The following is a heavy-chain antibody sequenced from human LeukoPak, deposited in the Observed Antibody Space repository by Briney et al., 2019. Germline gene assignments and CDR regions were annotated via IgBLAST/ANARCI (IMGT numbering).Heavy chain of an antibody. CDR1: GFTFSSYV. J-gene: IGHJ4*02. Sequence: GGFLRLSCAASGFTFSSYVMSWVRQAPGKGLKWVSAISGSGGSTYYVDSVKGRFTISRDNSKNALYLQMNSLRAEDTAVYYCAKKTIAVAGPFDYWGQGTLVTVSS. CDR2: ISGSGGST. CDR3: AKKTIAVAGPFDY. D-gene: IGHD6-19*01. V-gene: IGHV3-23*01.